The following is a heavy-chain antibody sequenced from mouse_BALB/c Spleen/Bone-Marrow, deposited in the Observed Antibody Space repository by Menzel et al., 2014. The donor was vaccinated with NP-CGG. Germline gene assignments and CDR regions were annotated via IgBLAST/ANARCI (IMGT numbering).Heavy chain of an antibody. CDR3: ASPYGNYDAMDY. V-gene: IGHV1-87*01. D-gene: IGHD2-1*01. Sequence: QVQLQQSGAELARPGASVKLSCKASGYTFTSYWMQWVKQRPGQGLEWIGAIYPGDGDTRYTRKFRGKATLTADKSSNTAYMQLSSLTSEDSAVYFCASPYGNYDAMDYWGQGTSVTVSS. CDR2: IYPGDGDT. J-gene: IGHJ4*01. CDR1: GYTFTSYW.